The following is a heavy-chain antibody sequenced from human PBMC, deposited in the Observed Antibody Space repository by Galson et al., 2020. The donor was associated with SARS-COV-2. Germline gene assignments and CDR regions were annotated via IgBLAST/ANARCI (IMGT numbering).Heavy chain of an antibody. Sequence: GGSLRLSCAASGFTFSSYSMNWVRQAPGKGLEWVSYISSSSSTIYYADSVKGRFTISRDNAKNSLYLQMNSLRAEDTAVYYCARDRLGRLRYFDWSQHVYGMDVWGQGTTVTVSS. CDR2: ISSSSSTI. J-gene: IGHJ6*02. V-gene: IGHV3-48*04. D-gene: IGHD3-9*01. CDR1: GFTFSSYS. CDR3: ARDRLGRLRYFDWSQHVYGMDV.